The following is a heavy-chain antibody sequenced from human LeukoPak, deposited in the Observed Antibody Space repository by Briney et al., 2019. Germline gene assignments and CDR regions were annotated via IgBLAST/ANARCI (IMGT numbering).Heavy chain of an antibody. D-gene: IGHD3-22*01. CDR1: GFTFSSYG. CDR3: AKSTYYDSSFFDY. Sequence: LPGGSLRLSGAASGFTFSSYGMSWVRQAPGKGLEWVSAISGSGGSTYYADSVKGRFTISRDNSKNTLYLQMNSLRAEDTAVYYCAKSTYYDSSFFDYWGQGTLVTVSS. J-gene: IGHJ4*02. V-gene: IGHV3-23*01. CDR2: ISGSGGST.